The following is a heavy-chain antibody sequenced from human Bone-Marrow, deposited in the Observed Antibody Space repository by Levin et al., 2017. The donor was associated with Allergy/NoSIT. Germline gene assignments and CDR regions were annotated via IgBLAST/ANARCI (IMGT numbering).Heavy chain of an antibody. D-gene: IGHD2-21*02. CDR2: IYTSGST. CDR1: GGSISSYY. J-gene: IGHJ3*02. V-gene: IGHV4-4*07. Sequence: PSETLSLTCTVSGGSISSYYWSWIRQPAGKGLEWIGRIYTSGSTNYNPSLKSRVTMSVDTSKNQFSLKLSSVTAADTAVYYCAREGKHIVVVTASTDAFDIWGQGTMVTVSS. CDR3: AREGKHIVVVTASTDAFDI.